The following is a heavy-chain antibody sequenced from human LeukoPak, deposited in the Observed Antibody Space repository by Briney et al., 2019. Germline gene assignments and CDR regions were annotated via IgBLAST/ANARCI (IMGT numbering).Heavy chain of an antibody. J-gene: IGHJ4*02. CDR2: VYRSGIT. Sequence: SETLSLTCDVSGDSISSSSNYWGWVRHLPGRGLEWIGSVYRSGITYYNPSLKSRVTISVDTSKNQFTLNLTSVTAADAAVYHCARRGSSGWAYYFDFWGPGSLLTVSS. D-gene: IGHD6-19*01. V-gene: IGHV4-39*01. CDR1: GDSISSSSNY. CDR3: ARRGSSGWAYYFDF.